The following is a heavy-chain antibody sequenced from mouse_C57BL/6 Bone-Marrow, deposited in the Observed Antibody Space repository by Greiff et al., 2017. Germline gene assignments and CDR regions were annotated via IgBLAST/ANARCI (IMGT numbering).Heavy chain of an antibody. CDR3: ARGHRVDYYAMDY. CDR1: GYTFTDYY. V-gene: IGHV1-77*01. CDR2: IGPGSGST. D-gene: IGHD1-1*02. J-gene: IGHJ4*01. Sequence: VQLQQSGAELVRPGASVKISCKASGYTFTDYYINWVKQRPGQGLEWIGKIGPGSGSTYYNEKFKGKGTLTADKSSSTAYMQRSSLTSEDSAVYFCARGHRVDYYAMDYWGQGTSVTVSS.